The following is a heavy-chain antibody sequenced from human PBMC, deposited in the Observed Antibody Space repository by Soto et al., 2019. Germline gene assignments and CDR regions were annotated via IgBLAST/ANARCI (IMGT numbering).Heavy chain of an antibody. V-gene: IGHV3-33*01. CDR3: ARESGGDDYVWGSYRYTCFDY. Sequence: PGGSLRLSCAASGFTFSSYGMHWVRQAPGKGLEWVAVIWYDGSNKYYADSVKGRFTISRDNSKNTLYLQMNSLRAEDTAVYYCARESGGDDYVWGSYRYTCFDYWGQGTLVTVSS. CDR1: GFTFSSYG. CDR2: IWYDGSNK. D-gene: IGHD3-16*02. J-gene: IGHJ4*02.